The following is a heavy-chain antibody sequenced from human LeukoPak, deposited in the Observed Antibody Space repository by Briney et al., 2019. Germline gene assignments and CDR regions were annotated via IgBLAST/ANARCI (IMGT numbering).Heavy chain of an antibody. CDR2: VSGRGERT. CDR3: ANQPGLYDSGWSWTYHFFGVDG. CDR1: GFSFNSYA. J-gene: IGHJ6*02. V-gene: IGHV3-23*01. Sequence: GGSLRLSCAASGFSFNSYAMSWVRQAPGKGLEWVSAVSGRGERTYYADFVQGRFSISRDNSKDTVYLQMNSLRAGDTAIYYCANQPGLYDSGWSWTYHFFGVDGGGQGTAVTVS. D-gene: IGHD6-19*01.